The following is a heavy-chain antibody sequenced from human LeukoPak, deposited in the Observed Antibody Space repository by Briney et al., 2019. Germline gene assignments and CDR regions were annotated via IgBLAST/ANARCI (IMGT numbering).Heavy chain of an antibody. CDR2: INHSGST. V-gene: IGHV4-34*01. CDR3: ASYYDILTGYYVVDDAFDI. Sequence: SETLSLTCTVSGGSISSYYWSWIRQPPGKGLEWIGEINHSGSTNYNPSLKGRVTISVDTSKNQFSLKLSSVTATDTAVYYCASYYDILTGYYVVDDAFDIWGQGAMVTVSS. J-gene: IGHJ3*02. D-gene: IGHD3-9*01. CDR1: GGSISSYY.